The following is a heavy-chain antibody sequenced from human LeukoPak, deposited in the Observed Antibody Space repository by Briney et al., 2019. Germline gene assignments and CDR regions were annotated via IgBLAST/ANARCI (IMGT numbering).Heavy chain of an antibody. Sequence: GASVKVSCKTSGYTFTGFYIHWVRQAPGQGLEWMGWINPYSGDTNYAQKFQGRVTMARDTSISTAYMELSRLASDDTAVYFCARVESRVVVATVFDYWGQGTLVTSPQ. V-gene: IGHV1-2*02. CDR1: GYTFTGFY. CDR2: INPYSGDT. J-gene: IGHJ4*02. CDR3: ARVESRVVVATVFDY. D-gene: IGHD5-12*01.